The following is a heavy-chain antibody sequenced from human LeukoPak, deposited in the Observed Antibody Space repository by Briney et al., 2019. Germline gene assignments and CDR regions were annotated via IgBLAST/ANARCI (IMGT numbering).Heavy chain of an antibody. CDR2: IYTSGNT. D-gene: IGHD4-23*01. CDR3: AREAGGNRPLDY. CDR1: GGSISSYY. V-gene: IGHV4-4*07. Sequence: PSETLSLTCTVSGGSISSYYWSWIRQPAGKGLEWIGRIYTSGNTNYNPSLRSRVTMSLDPSKNQVSLNLSSVTAADTAIYYCAREAGGNRPLDYWGQGTLVTVSS. J-gene: IGHJ4*02.